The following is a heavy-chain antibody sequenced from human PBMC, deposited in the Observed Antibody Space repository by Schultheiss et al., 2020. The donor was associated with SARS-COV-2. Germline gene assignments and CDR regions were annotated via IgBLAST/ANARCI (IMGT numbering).Heavy chain of an antibody. J-gene: IGHJ4*02. CDR2: ISYDGSNK. CDR3: ASPITMIGNYFDY. Sequence: GGSLRLSCAASGFTFSSYEMNWVRQAPGKGLEWVAVISYDGSNKYYADSVKGRFTISRDNSKNTLYLQMNSLRAEDTAVYYCASPITMIGNYFDYWGQGTLVTVSS. D-gene: IGHD3-22*01. V-gene: IGHV3-30*01. CDR1: GFTFSSYE.